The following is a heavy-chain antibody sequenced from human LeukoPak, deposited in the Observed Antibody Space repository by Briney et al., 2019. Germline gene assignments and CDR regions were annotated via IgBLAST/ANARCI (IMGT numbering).Heavy chain of an antibody. CDR2: INHSGST. J-gene: IGHJ4*02. CDR1: GGSFSGYY. Sequence: SETLSLTCAVYGGSFSGYYGSWIRQPPGKGLEWIGEINHSGSTNYNPSLKSRVTVSVDTSKNQFSLKLSSVTAADTAVYYCARDTATALTRFKFDYWGQGTLVTVSS. CDR3: ARDTATALTRFKFDY. D-gene: IGHD3-10*02. V-gene: IGHV4-34*01.